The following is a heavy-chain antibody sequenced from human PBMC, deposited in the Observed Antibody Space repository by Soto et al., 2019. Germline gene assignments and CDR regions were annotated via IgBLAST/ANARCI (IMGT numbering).Heavy chain of an antibody. D-gene: IGHD3-10*01. V-gene: IGHV3-30*18. Sequence: LRLSCAASGFTFSSYGMHWVRQAPGKGLEWVAVISYDGSNKYYADSVKGRFTISRDNSKNTLYLQMNSLRAEDTAVYYCAKDYGVNYYGSGSYFFDYWGKGPLVTDSS. CDR3: AKDYGVNYYGSGSYFFDY. CDR1: GFTFSSYG. CDR2: ISYDGSNK. J-gene: IGHJ4*02.